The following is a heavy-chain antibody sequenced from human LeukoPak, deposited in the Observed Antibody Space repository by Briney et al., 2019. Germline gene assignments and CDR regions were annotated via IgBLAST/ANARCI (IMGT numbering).Heavy chain of an antibody. J-gene: IGHJ1*01. CDR2: IYYSGRT. D-gene: IGHD3-22*01. V-gene: IGHV4-39*01. Sequence: SETLSLTCTIFGDSVSRSDSYWDWIRQPPGTGLEWIVTIYYSGRTYYSPSLKSRVTLSIDMSNNHVSLILSSVTAADTAVYFFARRRYYDSRGYLEWGQGTLVTVSS. CDR3: ARRRYYDSRGYLE. CDR1: GDSVSRSDSY.